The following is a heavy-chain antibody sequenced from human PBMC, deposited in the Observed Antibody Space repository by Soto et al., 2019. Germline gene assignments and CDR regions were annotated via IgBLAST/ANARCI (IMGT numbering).Heavy chain of an antibody. J-gene: IGHJ4*02. D-gene: IGHD3-16*01. V-gene: IGHV3-23*01. CDR3: AKGWGDY. Sequence: EVQVLESGGALVQPGGSLRLSCAASGFTFSSYDMSWVRQAPGKGLEWVSGLSGSGGSIYYADSVKGRFTISRDNSKNTLYLQMNSLRAEDTAVYYCAKGWGDYWGQGTLVTVSS. CDR1: GFTFSSYD. CDR2: LSGSGGSI.